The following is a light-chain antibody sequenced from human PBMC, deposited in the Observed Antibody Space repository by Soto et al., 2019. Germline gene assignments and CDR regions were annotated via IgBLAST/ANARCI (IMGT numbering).Light chain of an antibody. J-gene: IGKJ4*01. V-gene: IGKV3-20*01. CDR2: GAS. Sequence: EIVLTQSPGTLSLSPGERATLSCRAGQSVSSSYLAWYQQKPGQAPRLLIYGASSRATGIPDRFSGSGSGTDFTLTISRLEPEDFAVYYCLQYGSSPLTFGGGTKVEIK. CDR3: LQYGSSPLT. CDR1: QSVSSSY.